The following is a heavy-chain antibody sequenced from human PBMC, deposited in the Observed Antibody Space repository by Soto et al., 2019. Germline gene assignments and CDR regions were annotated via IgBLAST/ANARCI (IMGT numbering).Heavy chain of an antibody. CDR2: INAGNGNT. J-gene: IGHJ5*02. CDR1: GYTFTNYV. D-gene: IGHD2-21*01. V-gene: IGHV1-3*01. CDR3: ARDIFPSQDRAGGRGDWFDP. Sequence: QVQLVQSGAEVKKPGASVKVSCKASGYTFTNYVMDWVLQAPGQSLECMVWINAGNGNTKYSQKFQGRVTITRDTSASAAYMALSSLTSEDTAVYYCARDIFPSQDRAGGRGDWFDPWGQGTLVTVSS.